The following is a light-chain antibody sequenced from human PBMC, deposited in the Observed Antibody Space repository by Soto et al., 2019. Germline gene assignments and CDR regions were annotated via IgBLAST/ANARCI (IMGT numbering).Light chain of an antibody. CDR3: SSYTSSSTWV. V-gene: IGLV2-14*01. Sequence: QSALTQPASVSGSPGQSITISCTGRSSDVGGYNYVSWYQQHPGKAPKLMIYEVSHRPSGVSNRFSGSKSGNTASLTISGLQAEDEADYYCSSYTSSSTWVFGGGTKLTVL. CDR1: SSDVGGYNY. J-gene: IGLJ3*02. CDR2: EVS.